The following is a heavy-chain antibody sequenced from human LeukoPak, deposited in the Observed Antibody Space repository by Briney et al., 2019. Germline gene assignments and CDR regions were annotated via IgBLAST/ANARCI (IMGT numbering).Heavy chain of an antibody. V-gene: IGHV3-23*01. CDR1: GFTFSSYG. CDR2: ISGSGGST. D-gene: IGHD3-10*01. Sequence: GGTLRLSCAASGFTFSSYGMSWVRQAPGKGLEWVSAISGSGGSTYYADSVKGRFTISRDNSKNTAYLQMNSLKTEDTAVYYCTSSADLWFGELSSLDDYWGQGTLVTVSS. CDR3: TSSADLWFGELSSLDDY. J-gene: IGHJ4*02.